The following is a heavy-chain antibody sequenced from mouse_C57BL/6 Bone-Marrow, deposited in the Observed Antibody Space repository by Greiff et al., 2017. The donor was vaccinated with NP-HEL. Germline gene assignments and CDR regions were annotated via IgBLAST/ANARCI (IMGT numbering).Heavy chain of an antibody. V-gene: IGHV5-6*02. D-gene: IGHD2-2*01. J-gene: IGHJ4*01. CDR2: ISSGGSYT. CDR1: GFTFSSYG. Sequence: EVMLVESGGDLVKPGGSLKLSCAASGFTFSSYGMSWVRQTPDKRLEWVATISSGGSYTYYPDSVKGRFTISRDNAKNTLYLQMSSLKSEDTAMYYCARQPGYYYTMDYWGQGTSVTVSS. CDR3: ARQPGYYYTMDY.